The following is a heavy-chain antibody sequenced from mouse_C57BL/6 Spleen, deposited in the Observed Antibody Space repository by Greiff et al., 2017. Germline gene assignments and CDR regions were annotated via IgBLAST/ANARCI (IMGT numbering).Heavy chain of an antibody. CDR1: GYAFSSSW. D-gene: IGHD1-1*01. CDR2: IYPGDGDT. V-gene: IGHV1-82*01. CDR3: AEITTVEAY. J-gene: IGHJ3*01. Sequence: QVQLQQSGPELVKPGASVKISCKASGYAFSSSWMNWVKQRPGKGLEWIGRIYPGDGDTNYNGKFKGKDTLTADKSSSTAYMQLSSLTSEDSAVYFCAEITTVEAYWGQGTLVTVSA.